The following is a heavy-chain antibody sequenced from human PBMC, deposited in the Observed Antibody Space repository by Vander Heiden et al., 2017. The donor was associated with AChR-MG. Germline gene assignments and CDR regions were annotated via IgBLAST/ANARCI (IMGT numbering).Heavy chain of an antibody. D-gene: IGHD1-20*01. CDR2: IYSGGST. Sequence: EVQLVESGGGLVQPGGSLRLSCAASGSPVSNHYMSWVRQGPGKGLEWVSVIYSGGSTYYADSAKGRFTISRDNSKNTLYLQMNSLRAEDTAVYYCARGTYNRGAFDIWGQGTMVTVSS. CDR1: GSPVSNHY. CDR3: ARGTYNRGAFDI. V-gene: IGHV3-66*02. J-gene: IGHJ3*02.